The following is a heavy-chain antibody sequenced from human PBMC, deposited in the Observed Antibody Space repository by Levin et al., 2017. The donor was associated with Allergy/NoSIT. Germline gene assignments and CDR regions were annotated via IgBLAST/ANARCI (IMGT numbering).Heavy chain of an antibody. V-gene: IGHV3-23*01. CDR1: GFTFSSYA. Sequence: VASVKVSCAASGFTFSSYAMNWVRQAPGKGLEWVSAISGNTGSTYYADSVKGRFTISRDNSKSTLYLQMDSLRAEDTAVYYCAKGVSGNYPLNWGQGTLVTVSS. J-gene: IGHJ4*02. D-gene: IGHD1-26*01. CDR3: AKGVSGNYPLN. CDR2: ISGNTGST.